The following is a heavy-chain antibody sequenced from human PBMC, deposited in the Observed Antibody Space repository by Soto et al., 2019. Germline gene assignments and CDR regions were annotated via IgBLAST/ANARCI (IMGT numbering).Heavy chain of an antibody. CDR1: GFTFSSYD. CDR2: IGTAGDT. Sequence: GGSLRLSCAASGFTFSSYDMHWVRQATGKGLEWVSAIGTAGDTYYPGSVKGRFTISRENAKNSLYLQMNSLRAEDTDVYYCARMQGRRAVAGYYYYYGMDVWGQGTTVTAP. V-gene: IGHV3-13*01. J-gene: IGHJ6*02. D-gene: IGHD6-19*01. CDR3: ARMQGRRAVAGYYYYYGMDV.